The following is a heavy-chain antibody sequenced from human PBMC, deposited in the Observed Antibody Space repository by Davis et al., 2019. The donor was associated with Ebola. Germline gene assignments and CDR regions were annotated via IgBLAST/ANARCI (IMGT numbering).Heavy chain of an antibody. D-gene: IGHD2-21*02. J-gene: IGHJ6*04. Sequence: MPSETLSLTCAVSGGSISSSNWWSWVRQPPGKGLEWIGEIYHSGSTNYNPSLKSRVTISVDTSKNQFYLELSSVTAADTAVYYCAREHTVVVTTDYYYYGMDVWGKGTTVIVSS. CDR3: AREHTVVVTTDYYYYGMDV. CDR1: GGSISSSNW. V-gene: IGHV4-4*02. CDR2: IYHSGST.